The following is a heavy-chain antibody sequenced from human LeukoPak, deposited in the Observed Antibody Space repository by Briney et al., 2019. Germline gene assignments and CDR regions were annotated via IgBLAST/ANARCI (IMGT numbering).Heavy chain of an antibody. CDR3: ARDSAPYYYYYGMDV. V-gene: IGHV7-4-1*01. CDR2: INTNTGNP. Sequence: WASVKVSCRASGYTFTSYAMNWVRQAPGQGLEWMGWINTNTGNPTYAQGFTGRFVFSLDTSVSTAYLQICSLKAEDTAVYYCARDSAPYYYYYGMDVWGQGTTVTVSS. CDR1: GYTFTSYA. J-gene: IGHJ6*02.